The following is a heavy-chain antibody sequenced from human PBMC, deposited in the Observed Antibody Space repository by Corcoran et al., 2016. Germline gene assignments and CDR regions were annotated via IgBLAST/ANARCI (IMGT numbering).Heavy chain of an antibody. CDR3: ARAGLPYCGGDCYGFDV. D-gene: IGHD2-21*02. CDR1: GYNFTIYW. V-gene: IGHV5-51*03. J-gene: IGHJ3*01. CDR2: IYPGDSDT. Sequence: EVQLVQSGAEVKKPGESLKISCKGFGYNFTIYWIGWVRQMPGKGLEWMGIIYPGDSDTRYSPSFQGQVTISADKSISTAYLQWSSLKASDTAIYYCARAGLPYCGGDCYGFDVWGQGTMVTMSS.